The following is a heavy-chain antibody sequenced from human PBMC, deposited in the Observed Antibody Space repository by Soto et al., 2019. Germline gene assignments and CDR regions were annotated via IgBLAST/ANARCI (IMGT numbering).Heavy chain of an antibody. CDR1: GYTFTSYG. D-gene: IGHD6-6*01. J-gene: IGHJ5*02. CDR2: ISAYNGNT. V-gene: IGHV1-18*01. Sequence: ASVKVSCKASGYTFTSYGISWVRQAPGQGLERMGWISAYNGNTNYAQKHQGRVNMTTDTSTSTAYMELRSLRSDDTAVYYCARGSIAAHWFDPWGQGTLVTVSS. CDR3: ARGSIAAHWFDP.